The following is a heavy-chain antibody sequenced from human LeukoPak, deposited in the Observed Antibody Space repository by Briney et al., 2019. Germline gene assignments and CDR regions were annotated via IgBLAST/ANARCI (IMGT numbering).Heavy chain of an antibody. CDR2: ISSSSSYI. J-gene: IGHJ4*02. Sequence: PGGSLRLSCAASGFTFSSYAMSWVRQAPGKGLEWVSSISSSSSYIYYADSVKGRFTISRDNAKNSLYLQMNSLRAEDTAVHYCARYLSAAGTGVDYWGQGTLVTVSS. D-gene: IGHD6-13*01. V-gene: IGHV3-21*01. CDR1: GFTFSSYA. CDR3: ARYLSAAGTGVDY.